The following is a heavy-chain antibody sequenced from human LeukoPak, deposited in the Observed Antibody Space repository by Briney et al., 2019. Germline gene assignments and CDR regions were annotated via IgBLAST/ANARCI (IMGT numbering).Heavy chain of an antibody. Sequence: PGGSRRLACAASGFTFSSYVTGWVRQAPGKGLEWVSVISGGSSAFYADSVKGQFTISRNNSKSTLYRKVNSLRAGHTAVYYCAKRGPSGSPYYFDYWGQGTLVTVSS. CDR2: ISGGSSA. CDR1: GFTFSSYV. V-gene: IGHV3-23*01. CDR3: AKRGPSGSPYYFDY. J-gene: IGHJ4*02. D-gene: IGHD6-19*01.